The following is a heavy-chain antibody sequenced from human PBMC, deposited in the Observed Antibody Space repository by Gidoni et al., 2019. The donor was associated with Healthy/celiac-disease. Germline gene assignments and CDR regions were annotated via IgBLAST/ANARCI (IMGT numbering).Heavy chain of an antibody. CDR1: GGSISSGGYY. CDR2: IYYSGST. J-gene: IGHJ4*02. D-gene: IGHD2-15*01. Sequence: QVQLQESGPGLVKPSQTLSLTCTVSGGSISSGGYYWSWIRQHPGKGLEWIGYIYYSGSTYYNPSLKSRVTISVDTSKNQFSLKLSSVTAADTAVYYCAGAHQGDIVVVVAVYFDYWGQGTLVTVSS. CDR3: AGAHQGDIVVVVAVYFDY. V-gene: IGHV4-31*03.